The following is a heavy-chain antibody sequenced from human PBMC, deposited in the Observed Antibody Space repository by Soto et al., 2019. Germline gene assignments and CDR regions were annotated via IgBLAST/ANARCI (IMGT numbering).Heavy chain of an antibody. J-gene: IGHJ6*02. D-gene: IGHD3-10*01. CDR1: GYTFTNYD. CDR3: ARGYYYGSGRPTPGGMDV. Sequence: ASVKVSCKASGYTFTNYDINWVRQAPGQGLEWMGWISTYTGNTNYAQKLQGRVTMTTDTSTSTAYMELRSLRSDDTAVYYCARGYYYGSGRPTPGGMDVWGQGTTVTDSS. V-gene: IGHV1-18*01. CDR2: ISTYTGNT.